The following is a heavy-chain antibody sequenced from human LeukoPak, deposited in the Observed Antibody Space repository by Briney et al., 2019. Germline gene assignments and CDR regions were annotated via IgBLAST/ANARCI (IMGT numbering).Heavy chain of an antibody. CDR1: GFSFENHG. V-gene: IGHV3-20*04. CDR2: INWNGIST. J-gene: IGHJ4*02. D-gene: IGHD1-1*01. Sequence: PGGSLRLSCAASGFSFENHGMSWVRQAPGKGLEWVSGINWNGISTTYADSVKGRFTISRDNAKNTLYLQMNSLRAEDTAVYYCTRDLENSWGQGTLVTVSS. CDR3: TRDLENS.